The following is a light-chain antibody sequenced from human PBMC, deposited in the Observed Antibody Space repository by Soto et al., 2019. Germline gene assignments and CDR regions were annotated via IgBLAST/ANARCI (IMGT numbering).Light chain of an antibody. Sequence: QSALTQPASVSGSPGQSITISCSGTSSDVGGYNYVSWYQQHPGKAPKLMIYDVDNRPSGFSNRFSGSKSGNTASLTISGLQAEDEADYFCSSYTSITTDVFGTGTKLTVL. CDR2: DVD. V-gene: IGLV2-14*03. J-gene: IGLJ1*01. CDR1: SSDVGGYNY. CDR3: SSYTSITTDV.